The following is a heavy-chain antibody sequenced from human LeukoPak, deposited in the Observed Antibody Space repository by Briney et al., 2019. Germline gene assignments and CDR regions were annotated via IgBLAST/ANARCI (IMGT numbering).Heavy chain of an antibody. J-gene: IGHJ3*02. Sequence: SETLSLTCTVSGYSISSGYYWGWIRQPPGKGLEWIGSIYHSGSTYYNPSLKSPVTISVDTSKNQFSLKLSSVTAADTAVYYCARVSDDAFDIWGQGTMVTVSS. CDR1: GYSISSGYY. CDR3: ARVSDDAFDI. V-gene: IGHV4-38-2*02. CDR2: IYHSGST.